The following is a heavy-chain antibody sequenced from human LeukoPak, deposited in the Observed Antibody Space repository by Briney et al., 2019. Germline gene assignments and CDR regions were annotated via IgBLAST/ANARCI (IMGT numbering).Heavy chain of an antibody. CDR1: GFTFSSYD. CDR2: IGTAGDT. D-gene: IGHD3-10*01. V-gene: IGHV3-13*01. J-gene: IGHJ4*02. CDR3: ARDGTGDGRFDY. Sequence: GGSLRLSCAASGFTFSSYDMHWVRQATGKGLEWVSAIGTAGDTYYPGSVKGRFTISRENAKNSLYLQMNSLRAEDTAVYYCARDGTGDGRFDYWGQGTLVTVFS.